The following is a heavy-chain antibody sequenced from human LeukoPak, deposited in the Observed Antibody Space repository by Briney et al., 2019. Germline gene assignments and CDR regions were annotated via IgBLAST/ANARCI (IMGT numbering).Heavy chain of an antibody. D-gene: IGHD2-2*01. CDR2: INSDGSST. J-gene: IGHJ4*02. Sequence: GGSLRLSCAASGLTLSNYWMHWVRQAPGKGLVWVSRINSDGSSTNYADSVKGRFTISRDNAKNTLYLQVNSLRAEDTAIYYCVRPDIVTVPLGCWGQGTLDTVSS. V-gene: IGHV3-74*01. CDR1: GLTLSNYW. CDR3: VRPDIVTVPLGC.